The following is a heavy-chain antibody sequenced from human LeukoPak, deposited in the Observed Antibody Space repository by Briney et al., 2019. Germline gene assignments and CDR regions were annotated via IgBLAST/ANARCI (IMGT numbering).Heavy chain of an antibody. CDR2: INPNSGGT. D-gene: IGHD2-15*01. J-gene: IGHJ6*04. CDR1: GYTFTGYY. Sequence: ASVKVSCKASGYTFTGYYMHWVRQAPGQGLEWMGWINPNSGGTNYAQKFQGRVTMTRDTSISTAYMELSRLRSDDTAVYYCARSRIVVVVAATEPLMDVWGKGTTVTVSS. CDR3: ARSRIVVVVAATEPLMDV. V-gene: IGHV1-2*02.